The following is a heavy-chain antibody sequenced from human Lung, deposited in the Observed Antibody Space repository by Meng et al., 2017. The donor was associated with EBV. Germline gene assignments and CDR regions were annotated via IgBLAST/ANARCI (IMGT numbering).Heavy chain of an antibody. CDR1: WFSLSTSGVG. CDR3: ARAAARPSDWFDP. J-gene: IGHJ5*02. V-gene: IGHV2-5*02. CDR2: IYGDDEK. Sequence: LTYQEAGPSLAKPTQTLTLTCTFSWFSLSTSGVGVGWIRQPPGKALECLAIIYGDDEKRYSPSLESRLTVTKDTSKNQVVLTMTNMVPVDTATYYCARAAARPSDWFDPWGQGTLVTVSS. D-gene: IGHD6-6*01.